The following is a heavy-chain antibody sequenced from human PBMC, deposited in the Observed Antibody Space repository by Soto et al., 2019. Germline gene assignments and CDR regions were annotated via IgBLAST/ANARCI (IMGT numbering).Heavy chain of an antibody. CDR1: GFTFSSYA. J-gene: IGHJ3*02. V-gene: IGHV3-23*01. CDR3: ARDQSVGGVVAATLQGNAFDI. CDR2: ISGSGGST. Sequence: GGSLRLSCAASGFTFSSYAMSWVRQAPGKGLEWVSAISGSGGSTYYADSVKGRFTISRDNSKNTLYLQMNSLRAEDTAVYYCARDQSVGGVVAATLQGNAFDIWGQGTMVTVSS. D-gene: IGHD2-15*01.